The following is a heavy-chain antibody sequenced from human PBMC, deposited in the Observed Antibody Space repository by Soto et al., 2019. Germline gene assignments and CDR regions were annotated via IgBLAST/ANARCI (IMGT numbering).Heavy chain of an antibody. CDR2: ISYDGSNK. J-gene: IGHJ4*02. V-gene: IGHV3-30*18. D-gene: IGHD6-6*01. CDR1: GFTFISYG. CDR3: AKFDSSSSDFDY. Sequence: PGGSLRLSCASSGFTFISYGMHWVRQAPGKGLEWVAVISYDGSNKYYADSVKGRFTISRDNSKNTLYLQMNSLRDEDTAVYYCAKFDSSSSDFDYWGQGTLVTVSS.